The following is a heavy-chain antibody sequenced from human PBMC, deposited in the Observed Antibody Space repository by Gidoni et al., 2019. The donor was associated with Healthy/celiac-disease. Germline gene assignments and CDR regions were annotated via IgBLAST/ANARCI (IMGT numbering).Heavy chain of an antibody. Sequence: QLQLQESGPGLVKPSETLSLTCTVSGGSISSSSYYWGWIRQPPGKGLEWLGSIYYSGSTYYNPSLQSRVTISVDTSKNQFSLKLSSVTAADTAVYYCARSGYGAEFDYWGQGTLVTVSS. CDR3: ARSGYGAEFDY. D-gene: IGHD5-12*01. CDR2: IYYSGST. CDR1: GGSISSSSYY. J-gene: IGHJ4*02. V-gene: IGHV4-39*07.